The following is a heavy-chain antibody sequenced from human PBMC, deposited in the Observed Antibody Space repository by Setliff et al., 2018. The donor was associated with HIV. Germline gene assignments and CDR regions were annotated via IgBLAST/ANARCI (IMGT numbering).Heavy chain of an antibody. Sequence: PSETLSLTCSVSGGSISSYYWSWIRQPPGKGLEWIGYIYYSGSTDYNPSLKSRVTISVDTSKKQFSLKLISVTDADTAIYYCARHPYVKDAFDIWGQGTMVTVS. CDR2: IYYSGST. D-gene: IGHD2-21*01. CDR1: GGSISSYY. V-gene: IGHV4-59*08. CDR3: ARHPYVKDAFDI. J-gene: IGHJ3*02.